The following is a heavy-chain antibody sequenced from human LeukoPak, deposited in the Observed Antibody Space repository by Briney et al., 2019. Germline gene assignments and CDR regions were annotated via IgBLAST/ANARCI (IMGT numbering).Heavy chain of an antibody. V-gene: IGHV3-7*01. J-gene: IGHJ4*02. CDR1: GFTFSSYW. CDR2: IKQDGSEK. Sequence: QSGGSLRPSCAASGFTFSSYWMSWVRQAPGKGLEWVANIKQDGSEKYYVDSVKGRFTISRDNAKNSLYLQMNSLRAEDTAVYYCARDYYDSSDRFDYWGQGTLVTVSS. D-gene: IGHD3-22*01. CDR3: ARDYYDSSDRFDY.